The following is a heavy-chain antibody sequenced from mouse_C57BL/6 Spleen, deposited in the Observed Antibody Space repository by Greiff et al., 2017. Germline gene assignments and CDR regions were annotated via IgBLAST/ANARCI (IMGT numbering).Heavy chain of an antibody. J-gene: IGHJ3*01. Sequence: VKVVESGPGLVQPSQSLSITCTVSGFSLTSYGVHWVRQSPGKGLEWLGVIWSGGSTDYNAAFISRLSISKDNSKSQVFFKMNSLQADDTAIYYCARRDYDWFAYWGQGTLVTVSA. D-gene: IGHD2-4*01. V-gene: IGHV2-2*01. CDR3: ARRDYDWFAY. CDR1: GFSLTSYG. CDR2: IWSGGST.